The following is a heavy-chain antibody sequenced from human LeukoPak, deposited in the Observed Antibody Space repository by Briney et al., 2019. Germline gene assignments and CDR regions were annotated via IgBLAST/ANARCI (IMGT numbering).Heavy chain of an antibody. D-gene: IGHD6-13*01. CDR1: GGSISSYY. CDR3: ARGIAAAGTPPDFDY. Sequence: SETLSLTCTVSGGSISSYYWSWIRQPPGKGLEWIGYIYYSGSTNYNPSLKSRVTISVDTSKNQFSLELSSVTAADTAVYYCARGIAAAGTPPDFDYWGQGTLVTVSS. CDR2: IYYSGST. V-gene: IGHV4-59*08. J-gene: IGHJ4*02.